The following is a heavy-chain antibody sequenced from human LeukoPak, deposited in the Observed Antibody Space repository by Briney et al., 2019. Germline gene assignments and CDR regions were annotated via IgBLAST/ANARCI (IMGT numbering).Heavy chain of an antibody. V-gene: IGHV4-34*01. D-gene: IGHD6-19*01. J-gene: IGHJ4*02. CDR3: ARGIAMAYFDY. Sequence: SETLSLTCAVYGGSFSGYYWSWIRQPPGKGLEWIGEINHSGSTNYNPSLESRVTISVDTSKNQVSLKLSSVTAADTAVYYCARGIAMAYFDYWGQGTLVTVSS. CDR2: INHSGST. CDR1: GGSFSGYY.